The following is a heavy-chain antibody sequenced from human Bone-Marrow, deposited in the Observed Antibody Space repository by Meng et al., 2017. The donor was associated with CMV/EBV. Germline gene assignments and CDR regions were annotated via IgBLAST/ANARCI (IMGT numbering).Heavy chain of an antibody. CDR2: INPNSGGT. V-gene: IGHV1-2*02. CDR1: GYTFTGYY. D-gene: IGHD2-15*01. J-gene: IGHJ4*02. CDR3: ASRPTRYCSGGSCYVH. Sequence: ASVKVSCKASGYTFTGYYMHWVRQAPGQGLEWMGWINPNSGGTNYAQKFQGRVTMTRDTSISTAYMELSRLRSDDTAVYYCASRPTRYCSGGSCYVHWGQGTLVTGSS.